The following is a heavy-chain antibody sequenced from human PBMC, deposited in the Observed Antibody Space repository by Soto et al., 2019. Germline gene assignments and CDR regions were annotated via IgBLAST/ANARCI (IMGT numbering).Heavy chain of an antibody. V-gene: IGHV1-69*13. J-gene: IGHJ4*02. D-gene: IGHD5-18*01. Sequence: SVKVSCKAPGGTFSTYAISWVRQAPGQGLEWMGGIIPMFGTANYAQRFQDSVTITADESTNTVYMELSSLRSEDTAVYFCASGIQLWLRRINNGYSGWGQGTLVTVSS. CDR2: IIPMFGTA. CDR3: ASGIQLWLRRINNGYSG. CDR1: GGTFSTYA.